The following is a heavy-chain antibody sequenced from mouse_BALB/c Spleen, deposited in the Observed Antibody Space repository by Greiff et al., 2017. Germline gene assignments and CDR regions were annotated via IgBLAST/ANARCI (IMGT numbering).Heavy chain of an antibody. CDR1: GYTFTNYW. CDR3: ARMITTRYAMDY. CDR2: IYPGGGYT. J-gene: IGHJ4*01. Sequence: VQLQQSGAELVKPGASVKISCKASGYTFTNYWLGWVKQRPGHGLEWIGDIYPGGGYTNYNEKFKGKATLTADTSSSTAYMQLSSLTSEDSAVYFCARMITTRYAMDYWGQGTSVTVSS. D-gene: IGHD2-4*01. V-gene: IGHV1-63*02.